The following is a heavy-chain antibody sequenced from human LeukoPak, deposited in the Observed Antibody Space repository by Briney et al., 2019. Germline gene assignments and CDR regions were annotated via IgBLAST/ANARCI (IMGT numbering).Heavy chain of an antibody. CDR2: IKQDGSEK. Sequence: PGGSLRLPCAASEFTLSSYWMAWVRQAPGKGLAWVANIKQDGSEKYYVDSVKGRFTISRDNARNSLYLQMNNLRAEDTAIFYCARVNPLMAPGAFDIWGQGTMVAVSS. J-gene: IGHJ3*02. CDR1: EFTLSSYW. D-gene: IGHD2-8*01. V-gene: IGHV3-7*01. CDR3: ARVNPLMAPGAFDI.